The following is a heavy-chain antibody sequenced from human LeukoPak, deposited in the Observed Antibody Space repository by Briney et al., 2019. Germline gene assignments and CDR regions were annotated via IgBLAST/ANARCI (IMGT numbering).Heavy chain of an antibody. CDR1: GYTLTDYY. V-gene: IGHV1-2*02. CDR2: MNPNVGNT. Sequence: ASVKVSCKASGYTLTDYYIHWVRQAPGQGLEWMGWMNPNVGNTKSAQKFQGRVTMTRDTPINTAYLELSNLRSDDTAIYYCARKLYYYESRDYSDAFDVWGQGTMVTVSS. D-gene: IGHD2/OR15-2a*01. CDR3: ARKLYYYESRDYSDAFDV. J-gene: IGHJ3*01.